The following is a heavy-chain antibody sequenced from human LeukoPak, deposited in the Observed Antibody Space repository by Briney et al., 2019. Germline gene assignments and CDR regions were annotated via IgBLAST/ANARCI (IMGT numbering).Heavy chain of an antibody. D-gene: IGHD3-10*01. J-gene: IGHJ5*02. CDR3: ARVHYGSGSYSERKNWFDP. CDR1: GGSISSYY. V-gene: IGHV4-4*07. Sequence: SETLSLTCTVSGGSISSYYWSWIRQPAGKGLEWIGRIYTSGSTNYNPSLKSRVTMSVDTSKNQFSLKLSSVTAADTAVYSCARVHYGSGSYSERKNWFDPWGQGTLVTVSS. CDR2: IYTSGST.